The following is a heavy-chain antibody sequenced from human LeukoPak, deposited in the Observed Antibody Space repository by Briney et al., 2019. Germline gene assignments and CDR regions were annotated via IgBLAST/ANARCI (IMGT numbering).Heavy chain of an antibody. CDR3: AREPYSSGWIRTRWFDP. D-gene: IGHD6-19*01. V-gene: IGHV4-61*02. CDR1: GASVSSGSYY. CDR2: IYTSGST. J-gene: IGHJ5*02. Sequence: NASETLSLTCTVSGASVSSGSYYWSWIRQPAGKGLEWIGRIYTSGSTNYNPSLKSRVTMSVDTSKNQFSLKLSSVTAADTAVYYCAREPYSSGWIRTRWFDPWGQGTLVTVSS.